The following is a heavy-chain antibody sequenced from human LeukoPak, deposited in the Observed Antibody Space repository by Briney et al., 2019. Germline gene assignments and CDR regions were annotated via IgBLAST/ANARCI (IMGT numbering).Heavy chain of an antibody. Sequence: GGSLRLSCAASGFTFSRYGMHWVRQAPGKGLEWVAVISYDGSNKYYADSVKGRFTISRDNSKNTLYLQMNSLRAEDTAAYYCARESPLHYYDSSGYYEPYYFDYWGQGALVTVSS. V-gene: IGHV3-30*03. CDR2: ISYDGSNK. D-gene: IGHD3-22*01. CDR3: ARESPLHYYDSSGYYEPYYFDY. J-gene: IGHJ4*02. CDR1: GFTFSRYG.